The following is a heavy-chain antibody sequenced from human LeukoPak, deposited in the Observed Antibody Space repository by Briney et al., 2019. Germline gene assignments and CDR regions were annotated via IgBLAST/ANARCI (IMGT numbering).Heavy chain of an antibody. J-gene: IGHJ4*02. V-gene: IGHV3-30-3*01. Sequence: GRSLRLSCAASGFTFSSYAMHWVRQAPGKGLEWVAVISYDGSNKYYADSVKGRFTISRDNSKNTLYPQMNSLRAEDTAVYYCARDLLGATEEYYFDYWGQGTLVTVSS. CDR1: GFTFSSYA. CDR3: ARDLLGATEEYYFDY. CDR2: ISYDGSNK. D-gene: IGHD1-26*01.